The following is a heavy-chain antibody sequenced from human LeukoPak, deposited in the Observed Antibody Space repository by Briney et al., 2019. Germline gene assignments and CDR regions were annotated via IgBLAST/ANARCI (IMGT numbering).Heavy chain of an antibody. Sequence: GRSLRLSCAASGFTFSSYAMHWVRQAPGKGLEWVAVISYDGSNKYYADSVKGRFTISRNNSKNTLYLQMNSLRAEDTAVYYCARMVGQLLTYYYGMDVWGQGTTVTVSS. CDR3: ARMVGQLLTYYYGMDV. J-gene: IGHJ6*02. V-gene: IGHV3-30*04. D-gene: IGHD2-2*01. CDR2: ISYDGSNK. CDR1: GFTFSSYA.